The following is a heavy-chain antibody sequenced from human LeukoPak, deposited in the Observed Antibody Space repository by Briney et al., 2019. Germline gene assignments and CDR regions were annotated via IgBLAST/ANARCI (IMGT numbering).Heavy chain of an antibody. CDR1: GGSISYYY. CDR2: IYYNGST. D-gene: IGHD2-15*01. J-gene: IGHJ4*02. Sequence: SETLSLTCTVSGGSISYYYWSWLRQSPGKGPEWIGYIYYNGSTNYNPSLKSRVTISVDMSKNQFSLKVTSVTAADTAIYYCARKGGHFDYWGQGTLVTVSS. CDR3: ARKGGHFDY. V-gene: IGHV4-59*01.